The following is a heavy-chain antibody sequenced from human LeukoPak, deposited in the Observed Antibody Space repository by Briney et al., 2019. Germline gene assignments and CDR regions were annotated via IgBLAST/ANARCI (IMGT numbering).Heavy chain of an antibody. V-gene: IGHV1-69*02. J-gene: IGHJ6*03. Sequence: SVRVSCKASGGTFSSYTISWVRQAPGQGLERMGRIIPILGIANYAQKFQGRVTITADKSTSTAYMELSSLRSEDTAVYYCARGSMTTVTTNYYYYYMDVWGKGTTVTVSS. CDR1: GGTFSSYT. D-gene: IGHD4-17*01. CDR3: ARGSMTTVTTNYYYYYMDV. CDR2: IIPILGIA.